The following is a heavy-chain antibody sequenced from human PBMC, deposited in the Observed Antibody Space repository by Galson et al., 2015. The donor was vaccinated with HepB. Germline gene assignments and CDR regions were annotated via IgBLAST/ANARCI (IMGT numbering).Heavy chain of an antibody. CDR1: GFNFAHYG. CDR3: AKDGRWRSAAGDHFHH. D-gene: IGHD6-13*01. J-gene: IGHJ4*02. Sequence: SLRLSCAASGFNFAHYGMHWVRQAPGKGLEWVSFVSNDGSKKYYADSVKGRFTISRDNSQNTVSLQLNSLRLEDSGLYYCAKDGRWRSAAGDHFHHWGQGAPVAVSS. CDR2: VSNDGSKK. V-gene: IGHV3-30*18.